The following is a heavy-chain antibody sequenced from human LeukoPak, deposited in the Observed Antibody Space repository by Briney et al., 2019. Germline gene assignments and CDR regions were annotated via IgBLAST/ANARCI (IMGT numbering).Heavy chain of an antibody. D-gene: IGHD4-17*01. V-gene: IGHV4-39*01. CDR1: GGSISSHYY. Sequence: SETLSLTCTVSGGSISSHYYWIWIRQPPGKGLEWIGSIYYSGSTYYNPSLKSRVTISVDTSKNQFSLNLSSVTAADTAVYYCARLRGAMTSVTSDFDYWGQGTLVTVSS. CDR3: ARLRGAMTSVTSDFDY. CDR2: IYYSGST. J-gene: IGHJ4*02.